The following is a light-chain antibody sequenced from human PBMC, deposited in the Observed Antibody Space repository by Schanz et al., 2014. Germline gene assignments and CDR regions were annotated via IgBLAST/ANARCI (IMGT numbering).Light chain of an antibody. CDR1: SNDVGGYDH. Sequence: QSALTQPPSASGSPGQSVTISCTGTSNDVGGYDHVSWYQQHPGKAPKFLIFETTQRASGISNRFSGFKSGNTASLTISGLQAEDEADYYCCSYGGSSNAMVFGGGTKLTVL. CDR3: CSYGGSSNAMV. V-gene: IGLV2-23*01. CDR2: ETT. J-gene: IGLJ2*01.